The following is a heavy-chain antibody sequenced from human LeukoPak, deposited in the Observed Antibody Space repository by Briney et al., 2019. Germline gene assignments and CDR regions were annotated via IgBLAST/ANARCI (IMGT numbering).Heavy chain of an antibody. CDR2: IYHSGST. D-gene: IGHD5-18*01. Sequence: PSETLSLTCAVSGGSISSGGYSWSWIRQPPGKGLEWIGYIYHSGSTYYNPSLKSRVTISVDRSKNQFSLKLSSVTAADTAVYYCARGLDTAMSEGAFDIWGQGTMVTVSS. J-gene: IGHJ3*02. CDR3: ARGLDTAMSEGAFDI. CDR1: GGSISSGGYS. V-gene: IGHV4-30-2*01.